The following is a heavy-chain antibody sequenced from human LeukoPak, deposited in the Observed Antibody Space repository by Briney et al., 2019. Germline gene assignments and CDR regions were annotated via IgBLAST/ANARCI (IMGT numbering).Heavy chain of an antibody. Sequence: PSETLSLTCIVSDYSISGGYYWGWIRQPPGKGLEWIGNIYHNGVTYYNPSLKSRVTISVDTSKNQFSLKLSSVTAADTAVYYCARVFRYSSLDYWGQGTLVTVSS. V-gene: IGHV4-38-2*02. CDR1: DYSISGGYY. D-gene: IGHD6-13*01. J-gene: IGHJ4*02. CDR2: IYHNGVT. CDR3: ARVFRYSSLDY.